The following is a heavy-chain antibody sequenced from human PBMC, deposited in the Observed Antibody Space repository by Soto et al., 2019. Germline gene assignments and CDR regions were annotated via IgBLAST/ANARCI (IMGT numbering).Heavy chain of an antibody. Sequence: QVQLVQSGAEVKKPGSSVKVSCKASGGTFSSYTISWVRQAPGQGLEWMGRIIPILGIANYAQKFQGRVTITADKSTSTAYMEVSSQRSEDTAVYYCARGGGEYCSSTSCYLGSWGQGTLVTVSS. J-gene: IGHJ5*02. V-gene: IGHV1-69*02. CDR1: GGTFSSYT. CDR2: IIPILGIA. CDR3: ARGGGEYCSSTSCYLGS. D-gene: IGHD2-2*01.